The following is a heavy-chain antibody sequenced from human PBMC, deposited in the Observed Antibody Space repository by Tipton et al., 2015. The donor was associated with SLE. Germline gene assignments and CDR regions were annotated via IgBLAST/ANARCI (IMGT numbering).Heavy chain of an antibody. CDR2: IYYSGRT. D-gene: IGHD6-6*01. V-gene: IGHV4-31*02. CDR1: GGSISSGGYY. Sequence: LRLSCTVSGGSISSGGYYWSWIRQHPGKGLEWIGYIYYSGRTYYNPSLKSRVTISVDTSKNQFSLKLSSVTAADTAVYYCARSIAAREFDYWGQGTLVTVSS. CDR3: ARSIAAREFDY. J-gene: IGHJ4*02.